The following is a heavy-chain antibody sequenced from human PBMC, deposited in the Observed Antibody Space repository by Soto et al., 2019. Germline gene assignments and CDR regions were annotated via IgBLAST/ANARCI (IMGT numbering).Heavy chain of an antibody. D-gene: IGHD5-18*01. CDR2: IWYDGSNK. J-gene: IGHJ6*02. V-gene: IGHV3-33*01. CDR3: ARDVDTAMVRPYYYGMDV. CDR1: GFTFSSYG. Sequence: QVQLVESGGGVVQPGRSLRLSCAASGFTFSSYGMHWVRQAPGKGLEWVAVIWYDGSNKYYADSVKGRFTISRDNSKYTLYLQMNSLRAEDTAVYYCARDVDTAMVRPYYYGMDVWGQGTTVTVSS.